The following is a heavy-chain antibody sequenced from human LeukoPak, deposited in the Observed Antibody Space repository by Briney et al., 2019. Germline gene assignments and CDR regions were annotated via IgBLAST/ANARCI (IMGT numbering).Heavy chain of an antibody. CDR1: GYSISSGYY. CDR2: INHSGST. J-gene: IGHJ5*02. CDR3: ARGQGAIAAAGTRWFDP. Sequence: SETLSLTCAVPGYSISSGYYWGWIRQPPGKGREWIGEINHSGSTNYNPSLKSRVTISVDTSKNQFSLKLSSVTAADTAVYYCARGQGAIAAAGTRWFDPWGQGTLVTVSS. V-gene: IGHV4-38-2*01. D-gene: IGHD6-13*01.